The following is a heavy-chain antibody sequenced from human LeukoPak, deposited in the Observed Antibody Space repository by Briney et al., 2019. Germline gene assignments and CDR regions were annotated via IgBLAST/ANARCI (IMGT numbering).Heavy chain of an antibody. J-gene: IGHJ6*03. CDR2: IYYSGST. CDR3: ARAGYQLLYYYYYYYMDV. Sequence: SQTLSLTCTLSGGSISRGDYYWSWIRQPPGKGLEWIGYIYYSGSTYYNPSLKSRVTISVDTSKNQFSLKLSSVTAADTAVYYCARAGYQLLYYYYYYYMDVWGKGTTVTVSS. CDR1: GGSISRGDYY. D-gene: IGHD2-2*02. V-gene: IGHV4-30-4*08.